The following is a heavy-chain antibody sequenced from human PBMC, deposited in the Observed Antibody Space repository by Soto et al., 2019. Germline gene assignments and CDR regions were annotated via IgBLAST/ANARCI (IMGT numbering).Heavy chain of an antibody. J-gene: IGHJ5*02. CDR2: IYNTGSA. Sequence: QVQLRESGPGLVKPSQTLSLICAVSGGSISSGGYYWSWVRQYPGKGLEWIGYIYNTGSAYYNPSLKGRIPMSVDTSKNQFSLTLTSVTAADTALYYCARERVLRSGWFDPWGQGTPVTVSS. V-gene: IGHV4-31*11. CDR1: GGSISSGGYY. CDR3: ARERVLRSGWFDP. D-gene: IGHD1-26*01.